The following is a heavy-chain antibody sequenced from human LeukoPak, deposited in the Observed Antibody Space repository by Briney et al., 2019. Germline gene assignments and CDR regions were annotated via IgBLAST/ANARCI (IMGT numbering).Heavy chain of an antibody. D-gene: IGHD2-21*02. J-gene: IGHJ4*02. CDR2: MNPNSGNT. V-gene: IGHV1-8*01. CDR1: GYTFTSYD. CDR3: ARANSYCGGDCYPDY. Sequence: APVKVSCKASGYTFTSYDINWVRQATGQGLEWMGWMNPNSGNTGYAQKFQGRVTMTRNTSISTAYMELSSLRSEDTAVYYCARANSYCGGDCYPDYWGQGTLVTVSS.